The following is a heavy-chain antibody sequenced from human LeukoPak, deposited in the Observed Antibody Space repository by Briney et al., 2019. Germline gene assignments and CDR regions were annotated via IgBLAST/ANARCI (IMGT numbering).Heavy chain of an antibody. CDR2: ISSGSNTT. V-gene: IGHV3-48*01. CDR3: ARDPESGYHYFDY. D-gene: IGHD3-3*01. CDR1: GFTFSSYS. Sequence: GGSLRLSCAASGFTFSSYSMNWVRQAPGKGLEWVSYISSGSNTTYYADSVKGRFTISKDNAKNSLFLQMNSLRAEDTAVYYCARDPESGYHYFDYWGQGTLVTVS. J-gene: IGHJ4*02.